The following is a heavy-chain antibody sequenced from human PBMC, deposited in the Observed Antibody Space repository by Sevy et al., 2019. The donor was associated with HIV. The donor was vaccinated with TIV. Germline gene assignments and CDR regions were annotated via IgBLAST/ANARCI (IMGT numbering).Heavy chain of an antibody. CDR2: VYPNRGGT. V-gene: IGHV1-2*06. Sequence: ASVKVSCKASGYTFTGDYLHWVRQAPGQGLEWMGRVYPNRGGTNYAQKFQGRVTMTRDTSISTAYMELSRLRSGDTAVYYCARDGGGGTTNSGMDVWDQGTTVTVSS. CDR3: ARDGGGGTTNSGMDV. D-gene: IGHD1-7*01. J-gene: IGHJ6*02. CDR1: GYTFTGDY.